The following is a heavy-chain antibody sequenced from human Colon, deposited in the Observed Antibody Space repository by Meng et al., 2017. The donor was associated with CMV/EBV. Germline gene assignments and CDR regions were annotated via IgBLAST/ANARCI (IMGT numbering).Heavy chain of an antibody. CDR1: GFRFSDHF. CDR2: ITPDSITK. Sequence: GGSLRLSCAASGFRFSDHFMHWIRHTPERGLEWLSYITPDSITKYHADSVKGRFTVSRDNAKNLMYLQMNSLRAEDTAVYYCAVQVGPTERYFDIWGRGTLVTVSS. CDR3: AVQVGPTERYFDI. J-gene: IGHJ2*01. D-gene: IGHD1-26*01. V-gene: IGHV3-11*01.